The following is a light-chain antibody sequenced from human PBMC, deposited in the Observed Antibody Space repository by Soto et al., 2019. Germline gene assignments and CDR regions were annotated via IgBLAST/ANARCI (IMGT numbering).Light chain of an antibody. V-gene: IGLV1-36*01. Sequence: QSVLTQPPSVSEAPRQRVTISCSGSSSNIGNNPVNWYQQYPGKVPKLLIYHVSNRPSGVSNRFSGSKSGNTASLTISGLQAEDEADYFCTSFTSDNLYVFGTGTKLTVL. CDR3: TSFTSDNLYV. CDR1: SSNIGNNP. CDR2: HVS. J-gene: IGLJ1*01.